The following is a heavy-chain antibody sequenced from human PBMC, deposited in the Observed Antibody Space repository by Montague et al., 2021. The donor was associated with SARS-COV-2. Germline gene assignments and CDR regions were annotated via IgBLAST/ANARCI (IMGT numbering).Heavy chain of an antibody. CDR2: IYYSGTT. V-gene: IGHV4-39*02. CDR1: SGSIISSGYY. Sequence: SETLSLTCSVSSGSIISSGYYWGWIRQPPGKGLEWIGNIYYSGTTYYNPSLQSRGTISVDTSKNHLSLRLSSVTAADTAAYFCARGMIRGVTTPFDYWDQGSQVTVSS. CDR3: ARGMIRGVTTPFDY. D-gene: IGHD3-10*01. J-gene: IGHJ4*02.